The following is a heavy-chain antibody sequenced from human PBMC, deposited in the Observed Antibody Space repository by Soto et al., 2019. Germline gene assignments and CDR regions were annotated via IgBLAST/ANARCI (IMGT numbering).Heavy chain of an antibody. Sequence: QVQLVQSGAEVKKPGSSVKVSCKASGGTFSSYAISWVRQAPGQGLEWMGGIIPIFGTANYAKKFQGRVTITADESTSTANMELCIMITQHTAVYYSARAGITMYRVHRKTYYYYGMAVRGQVTKVNVSS. CDR2: IIPIFGTA. CDR3: ARAGITMYRVHRKTYYYYGMAV. CDR1: GGTFSSYA. J-gene: IGHJ6*02. D-gene: IGHD3-10*01. V-gene: IGHV1-69*01.